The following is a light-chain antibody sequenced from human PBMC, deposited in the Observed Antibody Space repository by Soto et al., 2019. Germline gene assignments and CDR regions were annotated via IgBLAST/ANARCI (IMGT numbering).Light chain of an antibody. CDR1: QGISSY. J-gene: IGKJ1*01. V-gene: IGKV1-9*01. CDR2: TAS. Sequence: DIQLTQSPSFLSASVGDRVTITCRASQGISSYLAWYQQKPGKAPKLLIYTASLLQSGGPSRFSGSGSATEFTLTVSSLQTEDFATYYCQQLDNYPRTFGQGTKVEI. CDR3: QQLDNYPRT.